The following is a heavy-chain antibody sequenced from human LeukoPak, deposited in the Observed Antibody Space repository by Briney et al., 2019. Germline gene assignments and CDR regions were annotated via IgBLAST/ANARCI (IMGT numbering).Heavy chain of an antibody. V-gene: IGHV1-2*02. Sequence: GSSVKVSCKACGYTFTGYYMQGVRQAPGQGLEGMGWINPNSGSTDYTQKSQGRVTMTRDTSISTDYMGLSRLRADDTAVYYCARGDGPGWFDPWGQGTLVTVSS. D-gene: IGHD2-21*01. J-gene: IGHJ5*02. CDR1: GYTFTGYY. CDR2: INPNSGST. CDR3: ARGDGPGWFDP.